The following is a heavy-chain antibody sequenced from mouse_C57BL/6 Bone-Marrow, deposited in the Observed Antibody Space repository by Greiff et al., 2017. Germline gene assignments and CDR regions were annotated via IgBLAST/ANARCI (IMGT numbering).Heavy chain of an antibody. D-gene: IGHD1-1*01. J-gene: IGHJ3*01. CDR2: INPNNGGT. Sequence: EVQLQQSGPELVKPGASVKMSCKASGYTFTDYNMHWVKQSHGKSLEWIGYINPNNGGTSYNQKFKGKATLTVNKSSSTAYMELRSLTSEDSAVYYCARTRIIRGWFAYWGQGTLVTVSA. CDR1: GYTFTDYN. CDR3: ARTRIIRGWFAY. V-gene: IGHV1-22*01.